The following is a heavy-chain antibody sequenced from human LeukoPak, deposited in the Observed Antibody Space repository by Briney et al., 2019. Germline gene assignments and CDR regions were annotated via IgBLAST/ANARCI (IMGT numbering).Heavy chain of an antibody. D-gene: IGHD2-2*01. J-gene: IGHJ4*02. CDR1: GYSFTSYW. CDR3: AITNVVVPAAIGGYFDY. V-gene: IGHV5-51*01. Sequence: GESLKISCKGSGYSFTSYWISWVRQMPGKGLEWMGIIYPGDSDTRYSPSFQGQVTISADKSISTAYLQWSSLKASDTAMYYCAITNVVVPAAIGGYFDYWGQGTLVTVSS. CDR2: IYPGDSDT.